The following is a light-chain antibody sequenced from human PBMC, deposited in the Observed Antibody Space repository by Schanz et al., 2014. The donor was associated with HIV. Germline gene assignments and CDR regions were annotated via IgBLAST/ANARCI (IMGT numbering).Light chain of an antibody. CDR2: ATS. CDR1: QSVSSSY. CDR3: QQYGSSPWT. V-gene: IGKV3-20*01. J-gene: IGKJ1*01. Sequence: EIVLTQSPGTLSLSPGERATLSCRASQSVSSSYLAWYQQKRDQPPRLVIYATSTRAVGIPDRFSGTGSGTDFTLTISRLEPEDFAVYYCQQYGSSPWTFGQGTKVEIK.